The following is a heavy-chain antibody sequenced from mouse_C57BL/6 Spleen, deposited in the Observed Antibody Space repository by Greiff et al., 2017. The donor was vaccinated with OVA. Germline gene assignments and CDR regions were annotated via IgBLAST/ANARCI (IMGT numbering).Heavy chain of an antibody. CDR2: IRSKSSNYET. J-gene: IGHJ2*01. D-gene: IGHD4-1*01. Sequence: DVQLVESGGGLVQPKGSLKLSCAASGFTFNTYAMHWVRQAPGKGLEWVARIRSKSSNYETYYADAVKDRFTISRDDSQSMLYLQMNNLKTDDTAMYYCVRARNWDGFDYWGQGTTLTVSS. CDR3: VRARNWDGFDY. V-gene: IGHV10-3*01. CDR1: GFTFNTYA.